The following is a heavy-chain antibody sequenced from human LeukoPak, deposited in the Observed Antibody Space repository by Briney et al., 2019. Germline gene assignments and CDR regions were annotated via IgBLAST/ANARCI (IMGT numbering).Heavy chain of an antibody. D-gene: IGHD3-10*01. CDR1: GFTFSIYA. Sequence: GGSLRLSCSASGFTFSIYAMHWVRQAPGKGLEYVSAMINNGGSIYYADSVEGRFTISRDNSKNTLYLQMSSLRAEDTAVYYCVKAAGSGSYKMWYFDYWGQGTLVPVSS. CDR3: VKAAGSGSYKMWYFDY. V-gene: IGHV3-64D*09. J-gene: IGHJ4*02. CDR2: MINNGGSI.